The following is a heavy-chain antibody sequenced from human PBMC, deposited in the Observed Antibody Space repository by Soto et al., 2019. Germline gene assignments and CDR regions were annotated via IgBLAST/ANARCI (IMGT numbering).Heavy chain of an antibody. CDR3: ARDLNWNYYYYYMDV. D-gene: IGHD1-1*01. J-gene: IGHJ6*03. CDR2: INSDGSST. V-gene: IGHV3-74*01. CDR1: GFTFSSYW. Sequence: GGSLRLSCAASGFTFSSYWMHWVRQAPGKGLVWVSRINSDGSSTSYADSVKGRFTISRDNAKNTLYLQMNSLGAEDTAVYYCARDLNWNYYYYYMDVWGKGTTVTVSS.